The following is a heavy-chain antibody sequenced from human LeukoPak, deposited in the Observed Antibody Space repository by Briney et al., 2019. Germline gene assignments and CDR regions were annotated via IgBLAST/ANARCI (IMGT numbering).Heavy chain of an antibody. Sequence: ASVKVSCKASGYTFTDYYIHWVRQAPGHGLEWMGWVNPHSGGTNFAQGFRGKVTMTRDTSVSTAYMELSRLRSDDTAVYYCARSPGGVIHFDYWGQGTLVTVSS. CDR2: VNPHSGGT. CDR3: ARSPGGVIHFDY. D-gene: IGHD3-16*01. V-gene: IGHV1-2*02. CDR1: GYTFTDYY. J-gene: IGHJ4*02.